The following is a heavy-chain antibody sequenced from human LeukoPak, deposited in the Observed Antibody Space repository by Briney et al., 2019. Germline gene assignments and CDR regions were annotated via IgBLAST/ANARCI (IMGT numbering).Heavy chain of an antibody. CDR3: ARHSGTYPYNWFDP. CDR1: GGSISSYY. V-gene: IGHV4-59*08. CDR2: LSKCGNT. J-gene: IGHJ5*02. Sequence: PSETLSLTCTVSGGSISSYYGRWLRLPPGKGLEWIGYLSKCGNTNYSLSLKSRVTISVDTSKNQFSLKLSSVTAADTAVYYCARHSGTYPYNWFDPWGQGTLVTVSS. D-gene: IGHD1-26*01.